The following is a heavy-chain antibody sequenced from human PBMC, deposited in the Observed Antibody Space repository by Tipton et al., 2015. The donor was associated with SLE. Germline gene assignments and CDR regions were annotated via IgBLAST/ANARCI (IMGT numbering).Heavy chain of an antibody. V-gene: IGHV3-74*01. J-gene: IGHJ3*02. CDR2: INTDGSGT. CDR3: ARGQNWDERI. CDR1: GFTFSSYW. Sequence: SLRLSCTASGFTFSSYWMHWVRQAPGKGLVWVSRINTDGSGTSYADSVRGRFTISRDNAKSTLYLQMNSLRVDDTAVYYCARGQNWDERIWGQGTMVTVSA. D-gene: IGHD1-1*01.